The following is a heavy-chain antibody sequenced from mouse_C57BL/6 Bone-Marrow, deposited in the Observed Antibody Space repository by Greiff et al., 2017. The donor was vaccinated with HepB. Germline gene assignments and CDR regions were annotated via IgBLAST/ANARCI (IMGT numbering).Heavy chain of an antibody. CDR1: GFTFSSYA. V-gene: IGHV5-4*01. CDR3: ARDRLGRDY. D-gene: IGHD4-1*01. CDR2: ISDGGSYT. J-gene: IGHJ2*01. Sequence: EVQGVESGGDLVKPGGSLKLSCAASGFTFSSYAMSWVRQTPEKRLEWVATISDGGSYTYYPDNVKGRFTISRDNAKNNLYLQMSHLKSEDTAMYYCARDRLGRDYWGQGTTLTVSS.